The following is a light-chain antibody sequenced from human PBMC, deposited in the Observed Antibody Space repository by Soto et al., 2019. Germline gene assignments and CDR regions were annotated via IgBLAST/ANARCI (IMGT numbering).Light chain of an antibody. CDR1: QSVGNN. CDR2: EAS. Sequence: EIVLTQSPATLSLSPGERATLSCRASQSVGNNLAWYQQKPGQAPGLLIYEASTRATGIPARFSGSGSGTDFTLTISSLEPEDFAVYYCQQYGNSPPSVTFGPGTKVDFK. J-gene: IGKJ3*01. CDR3: QQYGNSPPSVT. V-gene: IGKV3-11*01.